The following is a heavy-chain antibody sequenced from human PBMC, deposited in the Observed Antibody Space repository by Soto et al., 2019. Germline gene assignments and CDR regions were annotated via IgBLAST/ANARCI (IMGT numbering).Heavy chain of an antibody. D-gene: IGHD4-4*01. J-gene: IGHJ4*02. CDR3: ARHPRDDYNYGGSGIFDY. V-gene: IGHV4-39*01. Sequence: QLQLQESGPGLVKPSETLSLTCSVSGGSISSRTFWWAWIRQPPGQGLEWIGDMYYSGSSYSSPSLKSGVTIYVDTSKNQLSLTLNSVTAADTSVYYCARHPRDDYNYGGSGIFDYWGQGTLVTVSS. CDR2: MYYSGSS. CDR1: GGSISSRTFW.